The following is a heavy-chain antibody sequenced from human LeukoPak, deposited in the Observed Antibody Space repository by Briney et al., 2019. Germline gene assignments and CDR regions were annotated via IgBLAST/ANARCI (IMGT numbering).Heavy chain of an antibody. Sequence: SETLSLTCSVSGGSITHYYWSWIRQPPGKGLEWIGYIYYSGSTNYNPSLKSRVTISVDTSKIRFSLKLSSVTAADAAVYYCARTQRGYNYGYQYYYYGLDVWGQGTTVTVSS. D-gene: IGHD5-18*01. V-gene: IGHV4-59*01. CDR1: GGSITHYY. CDR3: ARTQRGYNYGYQYYYYGLDV. J-gene: IGHJ6*02. CDR2: IYYSGST.